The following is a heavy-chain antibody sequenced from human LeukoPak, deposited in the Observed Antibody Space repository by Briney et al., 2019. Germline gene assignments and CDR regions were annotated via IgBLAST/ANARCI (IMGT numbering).Heavy chain of an antibody. D-gene: IGHD6-19*01. Sequence: GSSVKVSCKASAYTFTSYYMHWVRQAPGQGLKWMGIINPSGGSTSYAQKFQGRVTMTRDTSTSTVYMELSSLRSEDTAVYYCARERAVARNWFDPWGQGTLVTVSS. J-gene: IGHJ5*02. CDR1: AYTFTSYY. CDR3: ARERAVARNWFDP. V-gene: IGHV1-46*01. CDR2: INPSGGST.